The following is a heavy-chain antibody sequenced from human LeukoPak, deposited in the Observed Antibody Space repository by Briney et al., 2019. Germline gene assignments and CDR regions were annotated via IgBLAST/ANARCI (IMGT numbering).Heavy chain of an antibody. CDR1: DGSISSYY. CDR3: ARHLLFYSVYYIDV. Sequence: SETLSLTCTVSDGSISSYYRSWIRQPPGKGLEWLGYIYFDGSTNYNPSLTSRVTISLDMSKSQFSLKVTSVTAADTAVYYCARHLLFYSVYYIDVWGTGTTVTVSS. D-gene: IGHD2-21*01. J-gene: IGHJ6*03. V-gene: IGHV4-59*08. CDR2: IYFDGST.